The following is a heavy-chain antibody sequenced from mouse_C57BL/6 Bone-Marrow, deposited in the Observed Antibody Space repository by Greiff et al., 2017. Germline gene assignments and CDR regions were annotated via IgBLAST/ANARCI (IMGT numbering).Heavy chain of an antibody. CDR3: ARQATMITTTGFAY. J-gene: IGHJ3*01. Sequence: VQLKESGGDLVKPGGSLKLSCAASGFTFSCYGMSWVRQTPDKRLEWVATISSGGSYTYYPDSVTGRFTISRDNAKNTLYLQMSSLKSEDTAMYYCARQATMITTTGFAYWGQGTLVTVSA. V-gene: IGHV5-6*01. CDR1: GFTFSCYG. D-gene: IGHD2-4*01. CDR2: ISSGGSYT.